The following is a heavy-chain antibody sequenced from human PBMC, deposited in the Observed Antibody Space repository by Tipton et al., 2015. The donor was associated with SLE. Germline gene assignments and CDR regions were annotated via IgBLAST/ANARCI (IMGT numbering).Heavy chain of an antibody. D-gene: IGHD2-2*01. Sequence: SLRLSCAASGFPFSGYWMHWVREVTGKGLEWVSGIGTAGDTKYAGSVKGRFTVSRENGKNSLYLQMNSLRVGDTAVYYCARSGESAEMDGMDVWGQGTTVTVSS. CDR2: IGTAGDT. CDR3: ARSGESAEMDGMDV. CDR1: GFPFSGYW. J-gene: IGHJ6*02. V-gene: IGHV3-13*01.